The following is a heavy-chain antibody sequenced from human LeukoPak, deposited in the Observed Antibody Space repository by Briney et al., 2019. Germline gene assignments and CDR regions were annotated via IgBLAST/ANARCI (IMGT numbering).Heavy chain of an antibody. V-gene: IGHV3-53*01. CDR2: IYSGTT. D-gene: IGHD1-26*01. CDR1: GFTVSSNS. Sequence: GGSLRLSCTVSGFTVSSNSMSWVRQAPGKGLEWVSFIYSGTTHYSYSVKGRFTISRDNSKNTLYLQMNSLRAEDTAVYYCGKDSYVGVNWFDPRGQGILVTVSS. J-gene: IGHJ5*02. CDR3: GKDSYVGVNWFDP.